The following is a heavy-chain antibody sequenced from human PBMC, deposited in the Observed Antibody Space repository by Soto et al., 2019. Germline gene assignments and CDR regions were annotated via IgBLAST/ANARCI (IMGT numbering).Heavy chain of an antibody. Sequence: EVQLLESGGGLVQPGGSLRLSCAASGFTFSSYAMSWVRQAPGKGLEWVSAISGSGGSTYYADSVKGRFTISRDNSKNTLYLQMNSLRAEDKAVYYCAKDGDIVVVVAATRGYDYWGQGTLVTVSS. CDR1: GFTFSSYA. CDR2: ISGSGGST. V-gene: IGHV3-23*01. CDR3: AKDGDIVVVVAATRGYDY. J-gene: IGHJ4*02. D-gene: IGHD2-15*01.